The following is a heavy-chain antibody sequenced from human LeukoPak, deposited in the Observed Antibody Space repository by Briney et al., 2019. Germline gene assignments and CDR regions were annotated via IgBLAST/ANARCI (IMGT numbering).Heavy chain of an antibody. CDR1: GGSISSGSYY. Sequence: SETLSLTCTVSGGSISSGSYYWSWIRQPAGKGLEWIGRIYTSGSTNYNPSLKSRVTISVDTSKNQFSLKLSSVTAADTAVYYCARDRDYYDSSGYNGAGWFDPWGQGTLVSVSS. V-gene: IGHV4-61*02. CDR2: IYTSGST. CDR3: ARDRDYYDSSGYNGAGWFDP. J-gene: IGHJ5*02. D-gene: IGHD3-22*01.